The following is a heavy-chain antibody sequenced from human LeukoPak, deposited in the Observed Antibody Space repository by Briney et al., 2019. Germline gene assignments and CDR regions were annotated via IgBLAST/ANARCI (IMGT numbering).Heavy chain of an antibody. D-gene: IGHD3-10*01. Sequence: ASVTVSCKAAGYSFTAFYIHWVRPPPGHGLEWKGSIHPRSGETHFAYTFRGRDTMTRDTSISTAYMDLGSLGSDDTAVYYCARDGEYGTGSYYRGCFDYWGQGILVTVSS. V-gene: IGHV1-2*02. CDR3: ARDGEYGTGSYYRGCFDY. CDR2: IHPRSGET. J-gene: IGHJ4*02. CDR1: GYSFTAFY.